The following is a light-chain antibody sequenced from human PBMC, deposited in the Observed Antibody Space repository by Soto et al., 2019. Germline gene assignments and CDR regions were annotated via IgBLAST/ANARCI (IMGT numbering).Light chain of an antibody. CDR3: QQYDDWPLT. V-gene: IGKV3-15*01. CDR2: DAS. CDR1: QNVNTN. J-gene: IGKJ4*01. Sequence: EIVMTQSPATLSVSPGEGASLSCRASQNVNTNFAWYQQKPGQTPRLLIFDASIRAAGIPARFSGSGSGTEFTLTINSLQSDDFAVYSCQQYDDWPLTFGGGTKVEIK.